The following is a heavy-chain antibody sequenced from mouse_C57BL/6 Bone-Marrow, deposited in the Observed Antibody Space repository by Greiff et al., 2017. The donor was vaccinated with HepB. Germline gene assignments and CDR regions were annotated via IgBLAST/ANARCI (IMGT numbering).Heavy chain of an antibody. J-gene: IGHJ4*01. Sequence: GGGLVQPKGSLTLSCAASGFSFNTYAMNWVRQAPGKGLEWVARIRSKSNNYATYYADSVKDRFTISRDDSESMLYLQMNNLKTEDTAMYYSLLRRPYYAMDYWGQGTSVTVSS. D-gene: IGHD2-4*01. CDR3: LLRRPYYAMDY. CDR2: IRSKSNNYAT. V-gene: IGHV10-1*01. CDR1: GFSFNTYA.